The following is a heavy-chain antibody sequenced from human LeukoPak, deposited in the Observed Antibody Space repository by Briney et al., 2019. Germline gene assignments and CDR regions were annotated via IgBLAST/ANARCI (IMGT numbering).Heavy chain of an antibody. CDR3: ARWFDS. V-gene: IGHV3-48*01. Sequence: GGSLRLSCAASGFTFSSYNMNWVRQAPGKGLEWVSSITTSSSVFYADSVKGRFTISRDNAQNSLYLQMNSLRADDTAVYYCARWFDSWGRGTLVTVSS. CDR1: GFTFSSYN. CDR2: ITTSSSV. J-gene: IGHJ5*01.